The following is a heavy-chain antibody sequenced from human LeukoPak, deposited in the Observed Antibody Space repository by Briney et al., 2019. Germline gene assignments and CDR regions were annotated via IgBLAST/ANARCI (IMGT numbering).Heavy chain of an antibody. Sequence: SETLSLTCTVSGGSISSVDYYWSWIRQHPGKGLEWIGYIYYSGSTYYNPSLKSRVTISVDTSKNQFSLKLSSVTAADTAVYYCARDAYYYDSSGYGFDYWGQGTLVTVSS. J-gene: IGHJ4*02. CDR3: ARDAYYYDSSGYGFDY. CDR2: IYYSGST. V-gene: IGHV4-31*03. CDR1: GGSISSVDYY. D-gene: IGHD3-22*01.